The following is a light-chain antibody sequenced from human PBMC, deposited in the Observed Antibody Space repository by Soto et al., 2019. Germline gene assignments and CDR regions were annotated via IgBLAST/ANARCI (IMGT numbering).Light chain of an antibody. CDR3: AAWDDSRSGLVV. CDR2: SDN. CDR1: NSNIGSNT. J-gene: IGLJ2*01. V-gene: IGLV1-44*01. Sequence: QSVLTRPPSTSGTPGQRVTMSCSGSNSNIGSNTVYWYQQLPGTAPKLLIHSDNQRPSGVPDRFSASKSGTSASLAISGLQSEDEADYYCAAWDDSRSGLVVFGGGTQLTVL.